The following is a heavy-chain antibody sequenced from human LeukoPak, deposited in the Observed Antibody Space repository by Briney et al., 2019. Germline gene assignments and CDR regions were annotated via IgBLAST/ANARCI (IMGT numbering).Heavy chain of an antibody. V-gene: IGHV4-34*01. Sequence: SETLSLTCAVYGGSFSGYYWSWIRQPPGKGLEWIGEINHSGSTNYNPSLKSRVTISVDTSKNQFSLKLSSVTAADTAVYYCARHHYYYYYMDVWGKGTTVTVSS. J-gene: IGHJ6*03. CDR3: ARHHYYYYYMDV. CDR2: INHSGST. CDR1: GGSFSGYY.